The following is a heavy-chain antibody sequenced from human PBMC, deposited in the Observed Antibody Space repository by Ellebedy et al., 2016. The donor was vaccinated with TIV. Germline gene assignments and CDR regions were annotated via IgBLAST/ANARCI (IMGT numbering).Heavy chain of an antibody. V-gene: IGHV3-30*18. J-gene: IGHJ3*02. Sequence: GGSLRLXCAASGFPFSTYGMHWVRQAPGKGLEWVAVISSDGGTNYYADSVKGRLTISRDNSKSTLYLQMNSLRPEDTAMYYCAKDRGAYGSEGGSIPGDPFDIWGQGTLVTVSS. CDR2: ISSDGGTN. D-gene: IGHD6-19*01. CDR3: AKDRGAYGSEGGSIPGDPFDI. CDR1: GFPFSTYG.